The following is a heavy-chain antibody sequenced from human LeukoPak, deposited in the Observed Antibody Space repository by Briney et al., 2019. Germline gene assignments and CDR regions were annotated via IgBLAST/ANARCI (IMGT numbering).Heavy chain of an antibody. CDR1: GYTFTDYY. Sequence: ASVKVSYKASGYTFTDYYLHWVRQAPGQGLEWMGWINPNSGGTNYAQKFQGRVTMTTDTSISTAYMEVSRLRSDDTAVYYCASVCIGQQLDKYHYYAIYVWGQGTTVTVSS. J-gene: IGHJ6*02. D-gene: IGHD6-13*01. CDR3: ASVCIGQQLDKYHYYAIYV. V-gene: IGHV1-2*02. CDR2: INPNSGGT.